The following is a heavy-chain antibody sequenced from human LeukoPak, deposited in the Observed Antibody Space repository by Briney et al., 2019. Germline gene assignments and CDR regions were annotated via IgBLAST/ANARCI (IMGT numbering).Heavy chain of an antibody. CDR3: SRGLDSRKLGY. Sequence: PSQTLSLTCTVSGASFSSGDQYWNWIRQSPGKGLEWIGSIHPSGMLYNNPSLESRVTISIDTSKNQFSLNLNSVTAADTAVYFCSRGLDSRKLGYGGQGTLVTVSS. J-gene: IGHJ4*02. CDR1: GASFSSGDQY. D-gene: IGHD3-22*01. V-gene: IGHV4-31*03. CDR2: IHPSGML.